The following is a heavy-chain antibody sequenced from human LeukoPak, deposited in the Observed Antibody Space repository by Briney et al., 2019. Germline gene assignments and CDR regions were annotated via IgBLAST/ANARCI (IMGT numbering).Heavy chain of an antibody. CDR1: GYTFTGYY. CDR3: ASSITMVRRKGDAFDI. Sequence: ASVKVSCKASGYTFTGYYMHWVRQAPGQGLEWMGWINPNSGGTNYAQKFQGRVTMTRDTSISTAYMELSRLRSDDTAVYYCASSITMVRRKGDAFDIWGQGTMVTVSS. CDR2: INPNSGGT. V-gene: IGHV1-2*02. J-gene: IGHJ3*02. D-gene: IGHD3-10*01.